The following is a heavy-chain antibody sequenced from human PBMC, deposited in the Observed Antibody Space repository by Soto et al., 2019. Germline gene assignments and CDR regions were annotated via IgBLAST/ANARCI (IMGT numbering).Heavy chain of an antibody. CDR2: SYWDDDK. Sequence: QITLKESGPTLVKPTQTLTLTCTFSGFSLSTSGVGVGWIRQPPGKALEWLARSYWDDDKRYRPSLKSRLTIPNDTSKHQVVLTMPNMDPVDTATYYCAHSTVDNPFDYWGQGTLVTVSS. V-gene: IGHV2-5*02. CDR3: AHSTVDNPFDY. J-gene: IGHJ4*02. D-gene: IGHD4-17*01. CDR1: GFSLSTSGVG.